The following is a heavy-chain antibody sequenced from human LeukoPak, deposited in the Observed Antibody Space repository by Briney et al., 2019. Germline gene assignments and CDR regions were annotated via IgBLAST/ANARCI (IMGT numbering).Heavy chain of an antibody. CDR3: ARGRLSVERRAFDI. CDR2: IYHSGST. V-gene: IGHV4-39*07. D-gene: IGHD5-24*01. Sequence: SETLSLTCTVSGGSISSDSYYWGWIRQPPGKGLEWIGSIYHSGSTYYNPSLKSRVTISVDTSKNQFSLKLSSVTAADTAVYYCARGRLSVERRAFDIWGQGTMVTVSS. CDR1: GGSISSDSYY. J-gene: IGHJ3*02.